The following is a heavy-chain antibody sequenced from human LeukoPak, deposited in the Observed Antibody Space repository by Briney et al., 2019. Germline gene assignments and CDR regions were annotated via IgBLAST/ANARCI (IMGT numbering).Heavy chain of an antibody. CDR2: IYTSGIT. CDR1: GGSISSYY. V-gene: IGHV4-4*07. Sequence: PSETLSLTCTVSGGSISSYYWSWIRQPAGKGLEWIGRIYTSGITNYNPSLKSRVTISVDTSKNQFSLKLSSVTATDTAVHYCARTAGDGYNNYFDYWGQGTLVTASS. CDR3: ARTAGDGYNNYFDY. D-gene: IGHD5-24*01. J-gene: IGHJ4*02.